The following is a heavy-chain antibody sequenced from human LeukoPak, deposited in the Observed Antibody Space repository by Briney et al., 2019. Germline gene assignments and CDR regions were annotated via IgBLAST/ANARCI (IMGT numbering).Heavy chain of an antibody. Sequence: KPSETLSLTCTVSGGSISSYYWSWLRQPPGKGLEWIGYIYYSGSTNYNPSLKSRVTISVDTSKNQFSLKLSSVTAADTAVYYCARGASGSYFWFDPWGQGTLVTVSS. D-gene: IGHD1-26*01. CDR2: IYYSGST. CDR3: ARGASGSYFWFDP. V-gene: IGHV4-59*01. J-gene: IGHJ5*02. CDR1: GGSISSYY.